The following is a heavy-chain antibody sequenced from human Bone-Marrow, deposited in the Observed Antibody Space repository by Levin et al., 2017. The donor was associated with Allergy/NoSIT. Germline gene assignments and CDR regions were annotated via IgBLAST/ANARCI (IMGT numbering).Heavy chain of an antibody. Sequence: GESLKISCKGFGYSFSRFWIAWVRQMPGEGLELMGIIYPGDSDSRYRPSFQGQVTISADESISTAYLQWSSLKASDTAMYYCARRINDAFDIWGRGTMVTVS. D-gene: IGHD2-15*01. J-gene: IGHJ3*02. CDR1: GYSFSRFW. V-gene: IGHV5-51*01. CDR3: ARRINDAFDI. CDR2: IYPGDSDS.